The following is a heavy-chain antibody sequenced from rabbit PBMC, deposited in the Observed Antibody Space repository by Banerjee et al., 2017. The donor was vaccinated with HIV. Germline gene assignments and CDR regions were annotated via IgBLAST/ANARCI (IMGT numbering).Heavy chain of an antibody. CDR2: IYTGSSGST. J-gene: IGHJ4*01. CDR1: GFDLSIYYY. CDR3: SRDPYVTNSRYSNL. Sequence: QEQLEESGGGLVKPEGSLTLTCKASGFDLSIYYYMCWVRQAPGKGLEWIACIYTGSSGSTYYASWAKGRFTISKTSSTTVTLQMTSLTAADTATYFCSRDPYVTNSRYSNLWGPGTLVTVS. V-gene: IGHV1S45*01. D-gene: IGHD1-1*01.